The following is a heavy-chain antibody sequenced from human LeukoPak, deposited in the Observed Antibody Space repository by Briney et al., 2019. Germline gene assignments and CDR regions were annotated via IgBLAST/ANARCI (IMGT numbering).Heavy chain of an antibody. CDR3: ARFPIYGDSHFDY. Sequence: SETLSLTCTVSGGSISSYYWSWIRQPPGKGLEWIGYIYYSGSTNYNPSLKSRVTISVDTSKDQFSLKLSSVTAADTAVYYCARFPIYGDSHFDYWGQGTLVTVSS. V-gene: IGHV4-59*01. J-gene: IGHJ4*02. CDR2: IYYSGST. D-gene: IGHD4-17*01. CDR1: GGSISSYY.